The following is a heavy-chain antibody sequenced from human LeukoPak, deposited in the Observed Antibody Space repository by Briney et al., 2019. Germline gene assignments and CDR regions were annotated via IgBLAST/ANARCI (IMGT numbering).Heavy chain of an antibody. CDR1: DDSITMYY. J-gene: IGHJ6*03. CDR2: IYYSGST. CDR3: ARSLLYSSSWYYYYYMDV. V-gene: IGHV4-59*01. D-gene: IGHD6-13*01. Sequence: SETLSLTCTVSDDSITMYYWTWIRQPPGKGLEWIGYIYYSGSTNYNPSLKSRVTISVDTSKNQFSLKLSSVTAADTAVYYCARSLLYSSSWYYYYYMDVWGKGTTVTVSS.